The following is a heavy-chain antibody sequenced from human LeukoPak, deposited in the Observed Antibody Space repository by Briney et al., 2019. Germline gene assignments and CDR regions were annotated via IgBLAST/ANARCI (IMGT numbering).Heavy chain of an antibody. V-gene: IGHV1-2*02. J-gene: IGHJ6*02. CDR1: GYTFTCYY. D-gene: IGHD2-15*01. CDR3: ARDSIVVVVAATDRVDYYGMDV. Sequence: ASVKVSCKASGYTFTCYYMHWVRQAPGQGLEWMGWINPNSGGTNYAQKFQGRVTMTRDTSISTAYMELSRLRSDDTAVYYCARDSIVVVVAATDRVDYYGMDVWGQGTTVTVSS. CDR2: INPNSGGT.